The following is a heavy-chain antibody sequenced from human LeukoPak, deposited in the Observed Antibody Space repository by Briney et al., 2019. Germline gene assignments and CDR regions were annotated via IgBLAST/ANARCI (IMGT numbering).Heavy chain of an antibody. D-gene: IGHD5-12*01. CDR1: GYTFTNYG. J-gene: IGHJ4*02. CDR2: ISTYSGNT. Sequence: ASIKVSCKASGYTFTNYGFSWGRQAPGQGLEWMGWISTYSGNTNYAQQVQGRVTMTSDTSTSTVYMELRSLRSDDTGVYYCARDSGYSGYVLFDYWGQGTLVTVSS. V-gene: IGHV1-18*01. CDR3: ARDSGYSGYVLFDY.